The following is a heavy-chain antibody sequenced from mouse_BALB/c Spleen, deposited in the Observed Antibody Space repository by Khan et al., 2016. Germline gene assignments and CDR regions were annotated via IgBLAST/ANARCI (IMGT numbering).Heavy chain of an antibody. V-gene: IGHV1-80*01. CDR2: IYPGDGDT. Sequence: VQLQESGAELVRPGSSVKISCKASGYAFSIYWMNWVKQRPGQGLEWIGQIYPGDGDTDYNGKFKDKATLTADKSSSTAYMQLSSLTSEDSAVYLCARSGYGYDYWGQGTTLTVSS. CDR1: GYAFSIYW. D-gene: IGHD2-2*01. J-gene: IGHJ2*01. CDR3: ARSGYGYDY.